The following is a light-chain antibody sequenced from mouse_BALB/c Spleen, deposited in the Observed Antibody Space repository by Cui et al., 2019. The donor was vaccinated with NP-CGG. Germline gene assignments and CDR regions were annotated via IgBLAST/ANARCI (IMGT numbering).Light chain of an antibody. CDR3: ALWYSNHWV. J-gene: IGLJ1*01. Sequence: HAVLSQDSALPTSPGETVTLTCRSSTGAVTTSNYANWVQEKPDHLFTGLIGGTKNRVPGVPARFSGSLIGDKAALTITGAQTEDEAIYFCALWYSNHWVFGGGTKLTVL. CDR2: GTK. CDR1: TGAVTTSNY. V-gene: IGLV1*01.